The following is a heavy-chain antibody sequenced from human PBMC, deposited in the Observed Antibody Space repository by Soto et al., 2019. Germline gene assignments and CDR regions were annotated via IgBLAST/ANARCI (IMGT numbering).Heavy chain of an antibody. CDR1: GFPFSSYN. CDR3: ARVVVDSGKAFDP. J-gene: IGHJ5*02. CDR2: ISISSLTI. D-gene: IGHD1-26*01. V-gene: IGHV3-48*02. Sequence: EVQLVESGGGLVQPGGSVRLACAASGFPFSSYNMNWVRQAPGKGLEWVSYISISSLTIYYADSVRGRFTISRDNAKNSLYLHMNNLRDEDTAVYYCARVVVDSGKAFDPWGQGTLVTVSS.